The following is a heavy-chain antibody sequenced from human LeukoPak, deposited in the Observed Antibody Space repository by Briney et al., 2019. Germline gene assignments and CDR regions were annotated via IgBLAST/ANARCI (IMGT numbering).Heavy chain of an antibody. V-gene: IGHV1-46*01. D-gene: IGHD2-15*01. CDR2: INPSGGTT. CDR1: GYTFTSSY. Sequence: ASVKVSCKASGYTFTSSYMHWVRQAPGQGLEWMGIINPSGGTTNYAQKFQGRVTMTRNTSTSTVYMELSSLRSEDTAVYYCARDRRYCSGGSCYGVGDAFDIWGQGQWSPSLQ. J-gene: IGHJ3*02. CDR3: ARDRRYCSGGSCYGVGDAFDI.